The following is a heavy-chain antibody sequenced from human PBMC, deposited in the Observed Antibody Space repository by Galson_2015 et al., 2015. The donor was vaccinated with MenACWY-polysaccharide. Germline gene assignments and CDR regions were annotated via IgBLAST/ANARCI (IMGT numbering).Heavy chain of an antibody. CDR3: ARNSSRLDIAAASH. V-gene: IGHV3-30*02. CDR2: IRNDGRK. CDR1: GFNFGGNG. Sequence: SLRLPCAGSGFNFGGNGLHWVRQAPGKGLEWVALIRNDGRKHYPDAVKGRFTISRDNSKNTLYLQMNSLRPEDTAVYYCARNSSRLDIAAASHWGQGALVSVSS. D-gene: IGHD6-13*01. J-gene: IGHJ4*02.